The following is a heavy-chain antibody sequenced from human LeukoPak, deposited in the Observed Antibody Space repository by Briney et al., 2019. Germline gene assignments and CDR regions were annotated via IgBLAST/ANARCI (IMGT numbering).Heavy chain of an antibody. CDR1: GGSISSSSVY. V-gene: IGHV4-39*01. D-gene: IGHD2-2*01. CDR3: ARHTTRTPRGDTSNWYVDY. CDR2: ISYSGSTT. Sequence: SETLSLTCTVSGGSISSSSVYWGWIRQPPGKGLEWIATISYSGSTTSYNPSLKSRVTISVDTSKNQFSLKLRSVTAADTAVYYCARHTTRTPRGDTSNWYVDYWGQGTLVTVSS. J-gene: IGHJ4*02.